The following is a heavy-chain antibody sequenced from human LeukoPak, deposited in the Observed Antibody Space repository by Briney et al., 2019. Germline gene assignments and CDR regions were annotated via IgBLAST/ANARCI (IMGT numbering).Heavy chain of an antibody. CDR2: ISGSGDST. CDR3: AKPLVSDYYDSSGYWGY. D-gene: IGHD3-22*01. CDR1: GFTFSSYA. V-gene: IGHV3-23*01. J-gene: IGHJ4*02. Sequence: GGSLRLSCAASGFTFSSYAMSWVRQAPGKGLEWVSAISGSGDSTYYSDSVKGRFTISRDNSKNTLCVQMNSLRAEDTAVYYCAKPLVSDYYDSSGYWGYWGQGTLVTVSS.